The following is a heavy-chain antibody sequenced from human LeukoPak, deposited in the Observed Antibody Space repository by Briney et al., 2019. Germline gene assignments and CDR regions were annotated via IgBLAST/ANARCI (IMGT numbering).Heavy chain of an antibody. D-gene: IGHD1-1*01. CDR1: GGSISGSSYY. CDR2: IYYSGST. V-gene: IGHV4-39*07. Sequence: SETLSLTCTVSGGSISGSSYYWGWIRQPPGKGLEWIGSIYYSGSTYYNPSLKSRVTISVDTSKNQFSLKLSSVTAADTAVYYCARVAGTTSGPTLFWFDPWGQGTLVTVSS. CDR3: ARVAGTTSGPTLFWFDP. J-gene: IGHJ5*02.